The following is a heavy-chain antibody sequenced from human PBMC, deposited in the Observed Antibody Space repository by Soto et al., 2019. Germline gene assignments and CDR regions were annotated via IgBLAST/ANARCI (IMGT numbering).Heavy chain of an antibody. CDR2: IYHSGST. Sequence: LSLTCAGSGGSISRGGYSWSWIRQPPGKGLEWIGYIYHSGSTNYNPSLKSRVTISVDTSKNQFSLKLSSVTAADTAVYYCARDGGQWLVENYGMDVWGQGTTVTVSS. CDR1: GGSISRGGYS. CDR3: ARDGGQWLVENYGMDV. V-gene: IGHV4-30-2*01. J-gene: IGHJ6*02. D-gene: IGHD6-19*01.